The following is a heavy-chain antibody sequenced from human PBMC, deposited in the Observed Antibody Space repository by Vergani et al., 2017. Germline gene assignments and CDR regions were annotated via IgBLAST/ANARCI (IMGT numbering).Heavy chain of an antibody. CDR2: ISWNSGSI. V-gene: IGHV3-9*01. CDR3: AKDLTRVPIAVAGNRVFYYYYGMDV. J-gene: IGHJ6*02. D-gene: IGHD6-19*01. CDR1: GFTFDDYA. Sequence: DVQLVESGGGLVQPGRSLRLSCAASGFTFDDYAMHWVRQAPGKGLEWVSGISWNSGSIGYADSVKGRFTISRDNAKNSLYLKMNSLRAEDTALYYCAKDLTRVPIAVAGNRVFYYYYGMDVWGQGTTVTVSS.